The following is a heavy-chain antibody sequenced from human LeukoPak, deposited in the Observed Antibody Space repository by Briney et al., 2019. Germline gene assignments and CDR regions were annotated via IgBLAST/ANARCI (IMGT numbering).Heavy chain of an antibody. Sequence: GGSLRLSCAASGFTFSSYEMNWVRQAPGKGLEWVSYISSSGSTIYYADSVKGRFTISRDNAKNSLYLQMNSLRAEDTAVYYCAKGDTLHYYDSSGYLDYWGQGTLVTVSS. CDR2: ISSSGSTI. CDR1: GFTFSSYE. D-gene: IGHD3-22*01. CDR3: AKGDTLHYYDSSGYLDY. V-gene: IGHV3-48*03. J-gene: IGHJ4*02.